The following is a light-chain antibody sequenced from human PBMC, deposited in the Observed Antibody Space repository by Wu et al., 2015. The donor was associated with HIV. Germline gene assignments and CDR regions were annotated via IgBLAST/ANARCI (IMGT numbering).Light chain of an antibody. CDR1: QNIDSN. J-gene: IGKJ3*01. CDR3: QHRSSSPGVT. Sequence: EVVLTQSPDTLSLSPGQRATLSCRASQNIDSNVGWYQQKPGQAPRLLIYDAFYRATGVPARFSGSGSGTDFTLTISSLESEDFAVYYCQHRSSSPGVTFGPGTKVDVK. CDR2: DAF. V-gene: IGKV3-11*01.